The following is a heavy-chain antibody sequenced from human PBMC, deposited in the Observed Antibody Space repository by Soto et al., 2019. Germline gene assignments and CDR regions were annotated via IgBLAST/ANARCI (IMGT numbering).Heavy chain of an antibody. CDR2: IYYDGST. CDR1: GGSISTYY. V-gene: IGHV4-59*01. J-gene: IGHJ5*02. Sequence: HVQLQESGPGLVKPSETLSLTCTVSGGSISTYYWSWIRQPPGKGLEWIGYIYYDGSTSYNPSLRSRVTISVDTSKNQFSLILSSGTSADMAVYYCARDQLSSGLYVWFDPWGQGTLVTVSS. CDR3: ARDQLSSGLYVWFDP. D-gene: IGHD6-25*01.